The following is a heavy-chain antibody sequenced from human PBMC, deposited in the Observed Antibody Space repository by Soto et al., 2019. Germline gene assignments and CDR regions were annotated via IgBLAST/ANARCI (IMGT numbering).Heavy chain of an antibody. V-gene: IGHV3-30*18. CDR2: ISYDGSNK. J-gene: IGHJ6*02. Sequence: GGSLRLSCAASGFTFSSYGMHWVRQAPGKGLEWVAVISYDGSNKYYADSVKGRFTISRDNSKNTLYLQMNSLRAEDTAVYYCAKVLVGYSYGPGDVWGQGTTVTVSS. CDR3: AKVLVGYSYGPGDV. D-gene: IGHD5-18*01. CDR1: GFTFSSYG.